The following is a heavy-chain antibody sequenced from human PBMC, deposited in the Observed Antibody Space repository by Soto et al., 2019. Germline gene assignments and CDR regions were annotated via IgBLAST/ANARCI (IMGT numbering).Heavy chain of an antibody. CDR3: ASFPIAAAGLQPDY. CDR2: IIPIFGTA. V-gene: IGHV1-69*13. CDR1: GGTFSSYA. D-gene: IGHD6-13*01. Sequence: SVKVSCKASGGTFSSYAISWVRQAPGQGLEWMGGIIPIFGTANYAQKFQGRVTITADESTSTAYMELSSLRSEDTAVYYCASFPIAAAGLQPDYWGQGTLVTVSS. J-gene: IGHJ4*02.